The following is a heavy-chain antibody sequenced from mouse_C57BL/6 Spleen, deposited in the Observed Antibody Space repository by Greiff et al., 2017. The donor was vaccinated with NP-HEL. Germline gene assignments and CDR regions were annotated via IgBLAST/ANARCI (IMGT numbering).Heavy chain of an antibody. Sequence: VQLQQPGAELVKPGASVKLSCKASGYTFTSYWMHWVKQRPGQGLEWIGMIHPNSGSTNYNEKFKSKAILTVDKSSSTTYMQLSSLTSEDSAVYYCARPDVEYYFDYWGHGTTLTVSS. CDR2: IHPNSGST. V-gene: IGHV1-64*01. CDR3: ARPDVEYYFDY. CDR1: GYTFTSYW. J-gene: IGHJ2*01.